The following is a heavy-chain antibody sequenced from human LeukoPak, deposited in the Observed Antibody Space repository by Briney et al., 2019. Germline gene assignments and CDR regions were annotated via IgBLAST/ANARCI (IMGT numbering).Heavy chain of an antibody. CDR3: ARIRSNSWPPFPDH. V-gene: IGHV1-18*01. D-gene: IGHD2/OR15-2a*01. J-gene: IGHJ5*02. CDR1: GYTFSTYS. Sequence: ASVKVSCKTSGYTFSTYSITWVRQAPGQGLEWMGWISTYNGDTKYAQRLQGRLTPTTDTSTGTAYMDLRSLRSDDTAVIYCARIRSNSWPPFPDHWGQGTLLIVS. CDR2: ISTYNGDT.